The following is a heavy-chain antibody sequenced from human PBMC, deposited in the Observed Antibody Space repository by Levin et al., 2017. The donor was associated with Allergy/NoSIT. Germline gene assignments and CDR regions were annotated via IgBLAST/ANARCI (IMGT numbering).Heavy chain of an antibody. V-gene: IGHV4-30-4*01. CDR1: GGSITSGDYY. CDR3: ARDLGEGTIFGLHHAGGLDV. Sequence: RASETLSLTCTVSGGSITSGDYYWTWIRQTPGKGLEWIGYIHESGLTDYNPSLESRISISLDTPKNQFSLKMLSVTVADAAVYYCARDLGEGTIFGLHHAGGLDVWGQGTTVTVSS. D-gene: IGHD3/OR15-3a*01. J-gene: IGHJ6*02. CDR2: IHESGLT.